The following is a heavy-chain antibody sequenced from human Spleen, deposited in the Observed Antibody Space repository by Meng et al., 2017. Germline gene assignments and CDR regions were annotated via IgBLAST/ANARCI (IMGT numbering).Heavy chain of an antibody. CDR1: GFTFTTYS. CDR3: ARGYSNGWEDFDY. J-gene: IGHJ4*02. V-gene: IGHV3-21*01. Sequence: GGSLRLSCAASGFTFTTYSMNWVRQAPGKGLEWVSSISSTGSYIFYADSVKGRFSISRDNAKKSLYLQMNSLRAEDTAVYYCARGYSNGWEDFDYWGQGTLVTVSS. CDR2: ISSTGSYI. D-gene: IGHD5-12*01.